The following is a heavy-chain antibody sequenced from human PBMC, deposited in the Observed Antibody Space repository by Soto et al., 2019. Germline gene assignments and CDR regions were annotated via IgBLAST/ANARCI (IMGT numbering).Heavy chain of an antibody. Sequence: GGSLRLSCAASGFTFSSYSMNWVRQAPGKGLEWVSSISSSSSYIYYADSVKGRFTISRDNAKNSLYLQMNSLRAEDTAVYYCTRDQGGSYDSWFDPWGRGTLVTVSS. V-gene: IGHV3-21*01. CDR1: GFTFSSYS. D-gene: IGHD1-26*01. CDR3: TRDQGGSYDSWFDP. J-gene: IGHJ5*02. CDR2: ISSSSSYI.